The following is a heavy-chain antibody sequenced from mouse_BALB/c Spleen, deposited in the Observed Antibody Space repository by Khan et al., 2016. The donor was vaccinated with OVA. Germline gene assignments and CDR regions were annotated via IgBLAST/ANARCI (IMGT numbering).Heavy chain of an antibody. V-gene: IGHV5-15*02. CDR1: GFTFIDYG. CDR2: ISSVAYSI. CDR3: ARGGFAY. J-gene: IGHJ3*01. Sequence: EVELVESGGGLVQPGGSRKLSCAASGFTFIDYGMAWVRQTPGKGPEWIAFISSVAYSIYYADTVTGRFTISRENAKNTLYLERSSLTSDATAMYYCARGGFAYWGQGTLVTVSA.